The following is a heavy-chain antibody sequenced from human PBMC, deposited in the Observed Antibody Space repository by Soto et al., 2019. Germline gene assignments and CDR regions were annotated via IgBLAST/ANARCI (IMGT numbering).Heavy chain of an antibody. Sequence: PGGSLRLSCAASGFTFSSYAIHWVRQAPGKGLEWVAVISYDGVNRHYADSVKGRFTISRDNSKNTLYLQMNSLRAEDTAVYYCARDYYDSSVYYPSYYYYGMDVWGQGTTVTVSS. CDR2: ISYDGVNR. CDR1: GFTFSSYA. J-gene: IGHJ6*02. V-gene: IGHV3-30-3*01. D-gene: IGHD3-22*01. CDR3: ARDYYDSSVYYPSYYYYGMDV.